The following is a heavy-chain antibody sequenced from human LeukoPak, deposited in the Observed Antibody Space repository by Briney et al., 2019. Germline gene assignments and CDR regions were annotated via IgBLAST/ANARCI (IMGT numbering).Heavy chain of an antibody. D-gene: IGHD2-2*01. V-gene: IGHV4-59*08. Sequence: PSETLSLTCTVSGGSISRYYWSWLRQPPGKGLEWLGYIYYSGSTNYNPSLKSRVTISVDTSKNQFSLKLSSVTAADTAVYYCARQRGLVVVPAGRGGFDYWGQGTLVTVSS. J-gene: IGHJ4*02. CDR2: IYYSGST. CDR3: ARQRGLVVVPAGRGGFDY. CDR1: GGSISRYY.